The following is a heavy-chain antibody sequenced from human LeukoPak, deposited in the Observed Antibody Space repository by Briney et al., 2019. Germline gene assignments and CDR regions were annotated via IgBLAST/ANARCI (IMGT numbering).Heavy chain of an antibody. CDR1: GYTFTGYY. CDR3: ARGYCSGGSCYSVENWFDP. J-gene: IGHJ5*02. Sequence: ASVKVSCKAAGYTFTGYYMFWVRQAPGQGLEWMGRINPNSGGTNYAQKFQGRVTMTRDTSISTAYMELSRLRSDDTSVYYCARGYCSGGSCYSVENWFDPWGEGTLVTVSS. CDR2: INPNSGGT. V-gene: IGHV1-2*06. D-gene: IGHD2-15*01.